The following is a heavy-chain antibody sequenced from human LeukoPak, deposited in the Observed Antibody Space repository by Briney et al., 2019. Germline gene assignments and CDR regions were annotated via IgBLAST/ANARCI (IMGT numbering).Heavy chain of an antibody. CDR1: GGSISSYY. V-gene: IGHV4-4*07. J-gene: IGHJ4*02. Sequence: PSETLSLTCTVSGGSISSYYWSWIRQPAGKGLEWIGRIYTSGSTNYNPSLKSRVTMSVDMSKNQFSLKLSSVTAADTAVYYCARCLEYSSSYGYYFDYWGQGTLVTVSS. CDR2: IYTSGST. CDR3: ARCLEYSSSYGYYFDY. D-gene: IGHD3-22*01.